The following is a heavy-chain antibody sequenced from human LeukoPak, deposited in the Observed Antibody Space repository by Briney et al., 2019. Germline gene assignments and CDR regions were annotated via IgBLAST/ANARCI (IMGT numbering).Heavy chain of an antibody. CDR3: ARGPKTTVVRNYYYYYMDV. D-gene: IGHD4-23*01. CDR2: INPNSGGT. CDR1: GYTFTGYY. V-gene: IGHV1-2*02. J-gene: IGHJ6*03. Sequence: ASVKVSCKASGYTFTGYYMHWVRQAPGQGLEWMGWINPNSGGTNYAQKLQGRVTMTTDTSTSTAYMELRSLRSDDTAVYYCARGPKTTVVRNYYYYYMDVWGKGTTVTVSS.